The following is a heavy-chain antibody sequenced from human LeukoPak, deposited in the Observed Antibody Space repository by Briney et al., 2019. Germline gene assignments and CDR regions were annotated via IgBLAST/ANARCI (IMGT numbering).Heavy chain of an antibody. V-gene: IGHV1-2*06. CDR2: INPNRGNT. CDR3: ARAPEVSYADY. J-gene: IGHJ4*02. D-gene: IGHD3-10*01. CDR1: GYTFTRYD. Sequence: ASVKVSCKASGYTFTRYDMYWVRQAPGQGLEWMGRINPNRGNTNYAQKLEGRVTMTRDTSISTAYMELSRLRSDDTAVYYCARAPEVSYADYWGQGTLVTVSA.